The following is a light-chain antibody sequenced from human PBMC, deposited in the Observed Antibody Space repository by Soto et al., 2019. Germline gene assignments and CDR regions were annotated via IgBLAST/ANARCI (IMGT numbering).Light chain of an antibody. CDR2: GAT. Sequence: EIVLTQFPGTLSLSPGDRATLSCRASQSVSFSYLAWYPQKAGQAPRLLIYGATSRATGIPDRFSGSESGTDFTLTISRLEPEAFAVYYCQQYGSSPLTFGGGTKVEIK. CDR3: QQYGSSPLT. V-gene: IGKV3-20*01. CDR1: QSVSFSY. J-gene: IGKJ4*01.